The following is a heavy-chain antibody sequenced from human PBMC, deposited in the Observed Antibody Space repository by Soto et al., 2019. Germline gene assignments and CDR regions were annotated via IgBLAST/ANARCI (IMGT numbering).Heavy chain of an antibody. J-gene: IGHJ4*02. V-gene: IGHV1-18*01. D-gene: IGHD1-1*01. CDR3: ARGRYGDY. CDR2: ISAHNGNT. Sequence: QVHLVQSGAEVKKPGASVKVSCKCSGYTFTSYGITWVRQAPGQGLEWMGWISAHNGNTDYAQKLQGRVTVTRDTSTSTAYMEVRSLRSDDTAVYYCARGRYGDYWGQGALVTVSS. CDR1: GYTFTSYG.